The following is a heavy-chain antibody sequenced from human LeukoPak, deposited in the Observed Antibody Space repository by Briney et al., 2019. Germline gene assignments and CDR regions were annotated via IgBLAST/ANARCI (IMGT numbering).Heavy chain of an antibody. CDR2: ISSSSSYI. Sequence: GGSLRLSCAASGFTFSSYGMNWVRQAPGKGLEWVSSISSSSSYIYYADSVKGRFTISRDNAKNSLYLQMNSLRAEDTAVYYCARNRAAAGPYYFDYWGQGTLVTVSS. V-gene: IGHV3-21*01. CDR1: GFTFSSYG. J-gene: IGHJ4*02. D-gene: IGHD6-13*01. CDR3: ARNRAAAGPYYFDY.